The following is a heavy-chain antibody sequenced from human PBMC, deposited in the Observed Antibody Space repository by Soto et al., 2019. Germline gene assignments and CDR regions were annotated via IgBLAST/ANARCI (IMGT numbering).Heavy chain of an antibody. J-gene: IGHJ4*02. CDR1: GGSFSGYY. Sequence: PSETLSLTCAVYGGSFSGYYWSCIRQPPGKGLEWIVEINHSGSTNYNPSLKSRVTISVDTSKNQFSLKLSSVTAADTAVYYCARAKGYDFWSGYRPRYFDYWGQGTLVTVS. CDR3: ARAKGYDFWSGYRPRYFDY. CDR2: INHSGST. V-gene: IGHV4-34*01. D-gene: IGHD3-3*01.